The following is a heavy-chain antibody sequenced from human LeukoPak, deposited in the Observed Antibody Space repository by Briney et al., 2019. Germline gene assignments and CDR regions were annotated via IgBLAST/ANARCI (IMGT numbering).Heavy chain of an antibody. CDR3: GPYTGHNPLDY. CDR2: ISGSDSST. D-gene: IGHD1-14*01. CDR1: GFTFSNYG. V-gene: IGHV3-23*01. J-gene: IGHJ4*02. Sequence: GGTLRLSCAASGFTFSNYGMSWVRQAPGKGLEWVSAISGSDSSTYYADSVKGRFTISRDNSKNTLYQQMSSLRAEDTAVYYCGPYTGHNPLDYWGQGTLVTVSS.